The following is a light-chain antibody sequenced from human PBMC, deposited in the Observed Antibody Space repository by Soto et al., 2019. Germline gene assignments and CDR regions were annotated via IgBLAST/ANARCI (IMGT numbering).Light chain of an antibody. CDR2: GSS. Sequence: EVVLTQSPGTLSLSPGERATLSCRASQSVSNKYLAWYQQKPGQAPRLLIFGSSDRATGIPDRFSGSGSGTDFTLTISRLEPEDFAVYYCQQYGSSPPYTFGQRTKLEIK. CDR3: QQYGSSPPYT. J-gene: IGKJ2*01. V-gene: IGKV3-20*01. CDR1: QSVSNKY.